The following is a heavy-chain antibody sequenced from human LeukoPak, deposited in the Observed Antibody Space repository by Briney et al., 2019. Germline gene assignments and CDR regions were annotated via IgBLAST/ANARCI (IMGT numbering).Heavy chain of an antibody. Sequence: GRSLRLSCAASGFTFSTYGMHWVRQAPGKGLEWVAVISYDGSNKYYADSVKGRFTISRDNSKNTLYLQMNSLRAEDTAVYYCAKVAVAGFDYWGQGTLVTVSS. J-gene: IGHJ4*02. V-gene: IGHV3-30*18. CDR1: GFTFSTYG. CDR2: ISYDGSNK. CDR3: AKVAVAGFDY. D-gene: IGHD6-19*01.